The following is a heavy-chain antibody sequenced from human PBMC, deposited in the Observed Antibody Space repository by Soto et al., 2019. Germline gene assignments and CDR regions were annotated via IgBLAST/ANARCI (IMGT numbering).Heavy chain of an antibody. CDR2: INHSGST. CDR3: ATSYYYGMDV. CDR1: GGSFSGYY. J-gene: IGHJ6*02. Sequence: SETLSLTCAVYGGSFSGYYWSWIRQPPGKGLEWIGEINHSGSTNYNPSLKSRVTISVDTSKNQFSLKLSSVTAADTAVYYCATSYYYGMDVWGQGTTVTVSS. V-gene: IGHV4-34*01.